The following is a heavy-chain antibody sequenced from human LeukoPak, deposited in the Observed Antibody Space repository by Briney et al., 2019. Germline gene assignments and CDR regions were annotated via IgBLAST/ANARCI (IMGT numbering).Heavy chain of an antibody. Sequence: SETLSPTCAVYGGSFSGYYWSWIRQPPGKGLEWIGEINHSGSTNYNPSLKSRVTISVDTSKNQFSLKLSSVTAADTAVYYCAGDPTPSDFDYWGQGTLVTVSS. V-gene: IGHV4-34*01. CDR3: AGDPTPSDFDY. CDR2: INHSGST. CDR1: GGSFSGYY. D-gene: IGHD3-10*01. J-gene: IGHJ4*02.